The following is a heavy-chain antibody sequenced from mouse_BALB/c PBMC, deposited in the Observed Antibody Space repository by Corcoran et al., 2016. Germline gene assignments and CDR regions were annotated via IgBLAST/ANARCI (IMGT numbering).Heavy chain of an antibody. J-gene: IGHJ3*01. CDR1: GYTFSSYW. D-gene: IGHD2-3*01. CDR2: ILPGSGST. Sequence: QVQLQQSGAELMKPGASVKISCKATGYTFSSYWIEWVKQRPGHGLEWIGEILPGSGSTNYNEKFKGKATFTADTSSNSAYMQLSSLTSEDSAVYYCARRGYYVGWFAYWGQGTLVTVSA. CDR3: ARRGYYVGWFAY. V-gene: IGHV1-9*01.